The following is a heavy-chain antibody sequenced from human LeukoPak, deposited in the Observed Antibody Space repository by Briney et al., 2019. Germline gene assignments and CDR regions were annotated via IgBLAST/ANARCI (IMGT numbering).Heavy chain of an antibody. J-gene: IGHJ3*02. CDR2: ISHIGRT. CDR1: GDSFSSHY. D-gene: IGHD4-17*01. CDR3: ARDLVTVTKGFDI. V-gene: IGHV4-59*11. Sequence: SETLSLTCAVSGDSFSSHYWTWIRQSPGAGLEWVGYISHIGRTNYNPSLKSRVTISIDTSKSQFSLKLRSVTAADTAVYYCARDLVTVTKGFDIWGQGTMVSVSS.